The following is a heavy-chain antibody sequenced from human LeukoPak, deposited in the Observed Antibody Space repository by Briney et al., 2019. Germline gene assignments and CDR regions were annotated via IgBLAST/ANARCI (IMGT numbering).Heavy chain of an antibody. CDR2: ISYDGNNK. D-gene: IGHD1-14*01. J-gene: IGHJ4*02. CDR1: GFTFSSFA. CDR3: ARGDRAIDY. V-gene: IGHV3-30-3*01. Sequence: GGSLRLSCAASGFTFSSFAMHWVRQAPGKGLEWVAVISYDGNNKYYADSVKGRFTISGDNAKNSLYLQMNSLRAEDMAIYYCARGDRAIDYWGQGTLVTVSS.